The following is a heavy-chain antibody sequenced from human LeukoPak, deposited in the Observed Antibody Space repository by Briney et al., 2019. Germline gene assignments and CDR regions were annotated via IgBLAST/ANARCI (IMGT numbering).Heavy chain of an antibody. J-gene: IGHJ4*02. Sequence: GGSLRLSCAASGFTFSSYAMSWVRQAPGKGLEWVSTISGSGGSAYYADSVKGRFTISRDNSKNTLYLQMNSLRAEDTAVYYCAKGSSGHFDYWGQGTLVTVSS. D-gene: IGHD2-15*01. CDR3: AKGSSGHFDY. CDR2: ISGSGGSA. CDR1: GFTFSSYA. V-gene: IGHV3-23*01.